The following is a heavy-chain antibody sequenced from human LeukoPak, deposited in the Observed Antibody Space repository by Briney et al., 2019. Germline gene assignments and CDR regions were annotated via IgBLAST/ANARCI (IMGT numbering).Heavy chain of an antibody. J-gene: IGHJ4*02. CDR3: AKGSSSVRSSSSFIDY. CDR2: TWYDGTNK. V-gene: IGHV3-33*06. Sequence: GRSLGLSCAASGFTFSSYGMHWVRQAPGKGLEWVAVTWYDGTNKYYADSVKGRFTISRDNSKNTLYLQMNSLSAEDTAVYYCAKGSSSVRSSSSFIDYWGQGTLVTVSS. D-gene: IGHD6-6*01. CDR1: GFTFSSYG.